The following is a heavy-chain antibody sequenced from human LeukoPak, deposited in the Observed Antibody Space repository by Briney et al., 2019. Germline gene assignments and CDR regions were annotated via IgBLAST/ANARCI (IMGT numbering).Heavy chain of an antibody. CDR3: ARVRRCSGGSCYRYYYYYMDV. CDR2: INHCGST. V-gene: IGHV4-30-4*08. CDR1: GGSLSRGDYY. D-gene: IGHD2-15*01. Sequence: PSQTLSLPCSVSGGSLSRGDYYWSWIRQPPGKGLEWIGEINHCGSTKHNPSLKSRVTISVDTSKNQFSLKLSSVTAADTAVYYCARVRRCSGGSCYRYYYYYMDVWGKGTTVTVSS. J-gene: IGHJ6*03.